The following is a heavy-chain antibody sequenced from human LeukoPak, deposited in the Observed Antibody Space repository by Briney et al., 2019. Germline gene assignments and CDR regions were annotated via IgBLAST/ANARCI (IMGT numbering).Heavy chain of an antibody. Sequence: GGSLRLSCAASGFTFSSYSMNWVRQAPGKGLEWVSSISSSSSYIYYADSVKGRFTISRDNAKNSLYLQMNSLRAEDTAVYYCAKRYSGSYFPYYYYYYYMDVWGKGTTVTVSS. CDR2: ISSSSSYI. J-gene: IGHJ6*03. CDR1: GFTFSSYS. V-gene: IGHV3-21*01. D-gene: IGHD1-26*01. CDR3: AKRYSGSYFPYYYYYYYMDV.